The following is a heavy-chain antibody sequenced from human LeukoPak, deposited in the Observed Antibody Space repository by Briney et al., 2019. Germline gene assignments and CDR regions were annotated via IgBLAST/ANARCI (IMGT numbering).Heavy chain of an antibody. CDR2: IYSGGST. D-gene: IGHD3-10*01. CDR3: AREVRAYGSGSYYIDAFDI. CDR1: GFTVSSNY. V-gene: IGHV3-66*01. Sequence: GGSLRLSCAASGFTVSSNYMSWVRQAPGKGLEWVSVIYSGGSTYYADSVKGRFTISRDNSKNTLYLQMNSLRAEDTAVYYCAREVRAYGSGSYYIDAFDIWGQGTMVTVSS. J-gene: IGHJ3*02.